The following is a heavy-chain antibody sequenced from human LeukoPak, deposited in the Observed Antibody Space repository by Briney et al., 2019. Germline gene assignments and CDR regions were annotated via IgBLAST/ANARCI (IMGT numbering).Heavy chain of an antibody. CDR1: GGTFSSYA. D-gene: IGHD6-13*01. Sequence: ASVKVSCKASGGTFSSYAISWVRRAPGQGLEWMGGIIPIFGTANYAQKFQGRVTITADKSTSTAYMELSSLRSEDTAVYYCARGRYSSSWYVDYWGQGTLVTVSS. CDR3: ARGRYSSSWYVDY. J-gene: IGHJ4*02. CDR2: IIPIFGTA. V-gene: IGHV1-69*06.